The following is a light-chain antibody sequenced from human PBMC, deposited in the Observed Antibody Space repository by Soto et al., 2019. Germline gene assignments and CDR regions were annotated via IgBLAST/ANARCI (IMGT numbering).Light chain of an antibody. J-gene: IGLJ3*02. CDR3: CSYAGSTNLGV. CDR1: SSDVGAYNY. Sequence: QSALTQPPSASGSPGQSVTISCTGTSSDVGAYNYVSWYQQHPGKAPKVLIFEVSKRPSGVPDRFTGSKSANTASLTVYGLQAEDEADYYCCSYAGSTNLGVFGGGTKVTVL. CDR2: EVS. V-gene: IGLV2-8*01.